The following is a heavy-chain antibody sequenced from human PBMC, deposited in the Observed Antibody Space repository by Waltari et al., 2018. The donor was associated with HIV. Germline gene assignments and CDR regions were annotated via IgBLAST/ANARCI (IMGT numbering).Heavy chain of an antibody. CDR3: ARDIPRMGIDY. CDR1: GYTFTCYA. J-gene: IGHJ4*02. V-gene: IGHV1-3*01. Sequence: QVQLVQSGAEVKKPGASVKVSCKASGYTFTCYAMHWVRQAPGQRLEWMGWINAGNGNTKYSQKFQGRVTITRDTSASTAYMELSSLRSEDTAVYYCARDIPRMGIDYWGQGTLVTVSS. D-gene: IGHD2-15*01. CDR2: INAGNGNT.